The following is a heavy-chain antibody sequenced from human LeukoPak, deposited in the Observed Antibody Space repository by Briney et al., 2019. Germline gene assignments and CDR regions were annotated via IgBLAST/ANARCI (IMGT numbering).Heavy chain of an antibody. CDR2: ISSSGSTI. Sequence: GGSLRLSCAASGFTFSSYEMNWVRQAPGKGLEWVSYISSSGSTIYYADSVKGRFTISRDNAKNSLYLQMNSLRAEDTAVYYCARPRRTVYYYYMDVWGKGTTVTVSS. CDR3: ARPRRTVYYYYMDV. V-gene: IGHV3-48*03. D-gene: IGHD4-17*01. J-gene: IGHJ6*03. CDR1: GFTFSSYE.